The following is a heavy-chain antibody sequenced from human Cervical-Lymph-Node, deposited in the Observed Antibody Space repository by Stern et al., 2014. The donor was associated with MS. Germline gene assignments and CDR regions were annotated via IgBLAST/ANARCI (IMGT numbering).Heavy chain of an antibody. D-gene: IGHD2-15*01. V-gene: IGHV3-23*04. J-gene: IGHJ4*02. CDR1: GFPFSSYA. Sequence: VQLVESGGGLVQPGGSLRLSCAASGFPFSSYAMSWVRHAPGKGLERVSGIRGSCDIPHYAGAVKGPFSVSRDNAKKTLYLQMNRPRAEDTALYYCVKDFYDSGGKSPTHFDYWGQGTLVTVSS. CDR3: VKDFYDSGGKSPTHFDY. CDR2: IRGSCDIP.